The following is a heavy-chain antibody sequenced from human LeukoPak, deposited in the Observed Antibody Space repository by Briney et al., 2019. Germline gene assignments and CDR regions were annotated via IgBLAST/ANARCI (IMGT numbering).Heavy chain of an antibody. J-gene: IGHJ5*02. CDR1: GGSFSGYY. V-gene: IGHV4-34*01. D-gene: IGHD2-2*01. Sequence: SETLSLTCAVYGGSFSGYYWSWIRQPPGKGLEWIGEINHSGSTNYNPSLKSRVTISVDTSKNQFSLKLSSVTAAGTAVYYCATRYCSSTSCYRWFDPWGQGTLVTVSS. CDR3: ATRYCSSTSCYRWFDP. CDR2: INHSGST.